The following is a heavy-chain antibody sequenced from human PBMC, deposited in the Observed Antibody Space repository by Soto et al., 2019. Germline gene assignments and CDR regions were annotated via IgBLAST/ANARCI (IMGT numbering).Heavy chain of an antibody. Sequence: PSETLSLTCATYGGSFSGYYWSWIRQPPRKGLEWIGEINHSGSTNYNPSLKSRVTISVDTSKNQFSLKLSSVTAADTAVYYCARYSGWYYYFDYWGQGTLVTVSS. CDR1: GGSFSGYY. CDR2: INHSGST. D-gene: IGHD6-19*01. V-gene: IGHV4-34*01. J-gene: IGHJ4*02. CDR3: ARYSGWYYYFDY.